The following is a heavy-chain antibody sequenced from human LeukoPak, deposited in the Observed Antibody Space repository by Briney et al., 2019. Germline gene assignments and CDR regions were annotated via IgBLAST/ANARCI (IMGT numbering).Heavy chain of an antibody. CDR3: ARQSPVRDHYFDSSGPLDY. D-gene: IGHD3-22*01. CDR1: GFTFSSYE. Sequence: GGSLRLSCAASGFTFSSYEMNWVRQAPGKGLEWVSYISVSSGIFSADSVKGRFTISRDNAKNSLYLQMNSLRAEDTAEYYCARQSPVRDHYFDSSGPLDYWGQGTLVTVSS. V-gene: IGHV3-48*03. CDR2: ISVSSGI. J-gene: IGHJ4*02.